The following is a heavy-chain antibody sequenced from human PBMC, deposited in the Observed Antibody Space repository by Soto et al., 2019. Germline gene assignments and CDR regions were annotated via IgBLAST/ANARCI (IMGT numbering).Heavy chain of an antibody. CDR3: ARDLRGSRGDWYFDL. Sequence: SETLSLTCTVSGGSISSYYWSWIRQPPGKGLEWIGYIYYSGSTNYNPSLKSRVTISVDTSKNQFSLKLSSVTAADTAVYYCARDLRGSRGDWYFDLWGRGTLVTVSS. CDR2: IYYSGST. J-gene: IGHJ2*01. D-gene: IGHD3-10*01. V-gene: IGHV4-59*01. CDR1: GGSISSYY.